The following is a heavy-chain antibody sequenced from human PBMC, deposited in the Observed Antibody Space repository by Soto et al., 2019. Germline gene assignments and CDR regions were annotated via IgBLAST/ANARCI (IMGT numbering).Heavy chain of an antibody. Sequence: GGSLRLSCAASGFTFSSYAMHWVRQAPGKGLEWVAVISYDGSKKYYADSVKGRFTISRDNSKNTLYLQMNSLRAEDTAVYYCARSRMDYYYGMDVWGQGTTVTVSS. D-gene: IGHD2-8*01. CDR3: ARSRMDYYYGMDV. J-gene: IGHJ6*02. CDR2: ISYDGSKK. CDR1: GFTFSSYA. V-gene: IGHV3-30-3*01.